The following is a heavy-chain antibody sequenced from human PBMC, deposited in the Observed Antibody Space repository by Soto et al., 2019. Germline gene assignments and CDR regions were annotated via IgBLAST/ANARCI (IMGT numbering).Heavy chain of an antibody. V-gene: IGHV3-23*01. CDR3: ARGLEAGYYFAY. D-gene: IGHD3-22*01. J-gene: IGHJ4*02. CDR1: GFNFSSYA. CDR2: ITTRGDRS. Sequence: EVQLLDSGGRLIQPGGSLRLSCAASGFNFSSYAMSWIRQAPGKGPEWVAGITTRGDRSGYADSVKGRFTVSRDNSQNTMYLQLNSLRGDDTAIYYCARGLEAGYYFAYWGQGTLVTVSS.